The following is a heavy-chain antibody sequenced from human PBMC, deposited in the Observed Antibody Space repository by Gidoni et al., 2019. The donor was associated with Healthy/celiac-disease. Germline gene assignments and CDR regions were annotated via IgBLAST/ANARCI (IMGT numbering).Heavy chain of an antibody. J-gene: IGHJ4*02. CDR1: GYTFTGYY. V-gene: IGHV1-2*06. CDR2: INPNSGGT. Sequence: QVQLVQSGAAVKKPGASVQVSCTASGYTFTGYYMHWVRQAPGQGLEWMGRINPNSGGTNDAQKFQGRVTMTRDTSISTAYMELSRLRSDDTAVYYCARDQERTWGYWGQGTLVTVSS. CDR3: ARDQERTWGY. D-gene: IGHD3-16*01.